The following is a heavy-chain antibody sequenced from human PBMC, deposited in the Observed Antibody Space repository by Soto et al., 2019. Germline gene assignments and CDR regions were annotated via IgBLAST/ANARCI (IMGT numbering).Heavy chain of an antibody. Sequence: GGSLRLSCAASGFTFSSYGMHWVRQAPGKGLEWVAVISYDGSNKYYADSVKGRFTISRDNSKNTLYLQMNSLRAEDTAVYYCAKDHTAMVREFGYWGQGTLVTASS. V-gene: IGHV3-30*18. CDR1: GFTFSSYG. CDR3: AKDHTAMVREFGY. D-gene: IGHD5-18*01. CDR2: ISYDGSNK. J-gene: IGHJ4*02.